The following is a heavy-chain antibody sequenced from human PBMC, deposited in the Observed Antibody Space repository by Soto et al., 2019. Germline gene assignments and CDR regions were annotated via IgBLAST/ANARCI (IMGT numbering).Heavy chain of an antibody. CDR1: GFTFSSYA. V-gene: IGHV3-23*01. D-gene: IGHD3-9*01. J-gene: IGHJ4*02. CDR3: ATHSVLRYFDWLLQFDY. CDR2: ISGSGGST. Sequence: GGSLRLSCAASGFTFSSYAMSWVRQAPGKGLEWVSAISGSGGSTYYADSVKGRFTISRDNSKNTLYLQMNSLRAEDTAVYYCATHSVLRYFDWLLQFDYWGQGTLVTVSS.